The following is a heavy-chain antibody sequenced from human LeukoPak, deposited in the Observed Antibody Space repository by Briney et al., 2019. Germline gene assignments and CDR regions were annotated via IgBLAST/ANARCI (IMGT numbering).Heavy chain of an antibody. D-gene: IGHD3-9*01. CDR3: TTPYIGDDILTGYYPDY. Sequence: GGTLRLSCAASGFTFSNAWMSWVRQAPGKGLVWVGRIKSKTDGGTTDYAAPVKGRFTISRDDSKNTLYLQMNSLKTEDTAVYYCTTPYIGDDILTGYYPDYWGQGTLVTVSS. J-gene: IGHJ4*02. CDR2: IKSKTDGGTT. CDR1: GFTFSNAW. V-gene: IGHV3-15*01.